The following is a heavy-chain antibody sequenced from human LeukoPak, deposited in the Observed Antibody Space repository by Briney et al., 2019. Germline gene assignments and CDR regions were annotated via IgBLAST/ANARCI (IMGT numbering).Heavy chain of an antibody. J-gene: IGHJ6*03. Sequence: SETLSLTCTVSGGSISSYYWSWIRQPPGKGLEWIGFIYYSGSTNYNPSLKSRVTISVHTSKNQFSLKLSSVTAADTAVYYCARTTEGGYSYGSFYYYYMDVWGKGATVTISS. CDR2: IYYSGST. CDR3: ARTTEGGYSYGSFYYYYMDV. CDR1: GGSISSYY. D-gene: IGHD5-18*01. V-gene: IGHV4-59*01.